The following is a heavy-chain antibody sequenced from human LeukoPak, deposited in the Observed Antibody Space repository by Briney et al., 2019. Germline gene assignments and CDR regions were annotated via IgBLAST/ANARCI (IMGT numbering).Heavy chain of an antibody. D-gene: IGHD3-10*01. CDR1: GYTFRDFG. Sequence: GASVKVSCKASGYTFRDFGISWLRQAPGQGLEWMGWISPYSGNTKYAQKVQGRVTMTTDTSRTTAYLDLRNLRSDDTGMYFCAREGDGELSAWFDPWGQGTLVIVPS. J-gene: IGHJ5*02. CDR3: AREGDGELSAWFDP. V-gene: IGHV1-18*01. CDR2: ISPYSGNT.